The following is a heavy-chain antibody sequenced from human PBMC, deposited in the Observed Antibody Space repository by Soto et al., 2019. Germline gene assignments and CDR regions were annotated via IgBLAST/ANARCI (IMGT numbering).Heavy chain of an antibody. J-gene: IGHJ4*02. CDR2: VYHTGST. Sequence: SEALSLTCVVSGDSVSSTHWWTWVRQTPGKGLEWIGEVYHTGSTKYNPSLKDRVTISVDKSKNHFSLNLMSLTAADTAVYYCARREIQGPIDYWGQGTLVTVSS. D-gene: IGHD1-26*01. CDR1: GDSVSSTHW. CDR3: ARREIQGPIDY. V-gene: IGHV4-4*02.